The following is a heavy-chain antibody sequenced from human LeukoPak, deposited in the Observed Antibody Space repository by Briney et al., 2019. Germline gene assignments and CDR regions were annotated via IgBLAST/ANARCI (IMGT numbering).Heavy chain of an antibody. D-gene: IGHD1-1*01. V-gene: IGHV3-7*01. J-gene: IGHJ3*02. CDR3: ARDPENGALDI. Sequence: GGSLRLPCAASGLSFSSSWMSWVGQAPGKGLEWVADIDPAGGGIVYVDSVKGRFTISRDNAKSSVYLQMSGLRAEDSAAYYCARDPENGALDIWGQGTMVTVSS. CDR2: IDPAGGGI. CDR1: GLSFSSSW.